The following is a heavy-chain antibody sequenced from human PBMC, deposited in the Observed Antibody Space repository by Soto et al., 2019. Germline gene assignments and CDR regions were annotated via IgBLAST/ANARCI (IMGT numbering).Heavy chain of an antibody. CDR1: GFTFGIYA. V-gene: IGHV3-30-3*01. D-gene: IGHD4-17*01. Sequence: GGSLRLSCAASGFTFGIYALHWVRQAPGKGLEWVAVISFDGTKKYYSDSVKGRFTISRDNLKNTLYLQMNNLRVEDAALYFCAREDDYGYRYINYGLDVWGQGTTVTVSS. J-gene: IGHJ6*02. CDR2: ISFDGTKK. CDR3: AREDDYGYRYINYGLDV.